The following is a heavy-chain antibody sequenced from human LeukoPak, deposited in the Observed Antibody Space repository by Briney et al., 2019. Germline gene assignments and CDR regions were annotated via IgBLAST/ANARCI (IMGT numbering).Heavy chain of an antibody. Sequence: SVKVSCKASGGTFSSYAISWVRQAPGQGLEWMGGIIPIFGTANYAQKFQGRVTITTDESTRTAYMELSSLRSEDTAVYYCARGTISTGYYYYYMDVWGKGTTVTVSS. V-gene: IGHV1-69*05. CDR3: ARGTISTGYYYYYMDV. D-gene: IGHD5-24*01. CDR1: GGTFSSYA. J-gene: IGHJ6*03. CDR2: IIPIFGTA.